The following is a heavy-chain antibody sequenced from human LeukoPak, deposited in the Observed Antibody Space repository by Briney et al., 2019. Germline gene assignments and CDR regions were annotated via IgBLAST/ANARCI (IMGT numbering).Heavy chain of an antibody. CDR2: ISGGGGST. J-gene: IGHJ4*02. CDR3: AKDVRDTLRYYFDY. Sequence: GGSLRLSCAASGFTFSSYAMSWVRQAPEKGLEWVSAISGGGGSTYYADSVKGRFTISRDDSKNTLYLQMNSLRAEDTAVYYCAKDVRDTLRYYFDYWGQGTLVTVSS. CDR1: GFTFSSYA. V-gene: IGHV3-23*01. D-gene: IGHD5-18*01.